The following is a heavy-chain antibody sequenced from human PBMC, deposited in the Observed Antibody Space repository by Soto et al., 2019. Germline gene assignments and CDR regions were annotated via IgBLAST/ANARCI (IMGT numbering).Heavy chain of an antibody. Sequence: ASVKVSCKTSGYTFTDYLIHWVRQAPGQGLEWMGWVRPNGGGTHYAQKFQGRVTITADESTSTAYMELSSLRSEDTAVYYCASLAAAGTDWYFDLWGRGTLVTVSS. D-gene: IGHD6-13*01. V-gene: IGHV1-2*02. CDR3: ASLAAAGTDWYFDL. CDR1: GYTFTDYL. J-gene: IGHJ2*01. CDR2: VRPNGGGT.